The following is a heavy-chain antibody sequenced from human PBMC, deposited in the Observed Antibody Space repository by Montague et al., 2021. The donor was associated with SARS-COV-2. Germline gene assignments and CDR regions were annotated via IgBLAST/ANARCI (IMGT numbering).Heavy chain of an antibody. V-gene: IGHV4-34*01. Sequence: SETLSLTCTVSLGSFCHCYQARIRKPPVRGPDSLGELIPSGTTIYNPSVKSGVTISEDTSKNQFYLRLNSVTAADTAVYYCARGRRPVVVPGAGPAGRAFDIWGQGTMVTVSS. J-gene: IGHJ3*02. CDR1: LGSFCHCY. CDR3: ARGRRPVVVPGAGPAGRAFDI. D-gene: IGHD2-2*01. CDR2: LIPSGTT.